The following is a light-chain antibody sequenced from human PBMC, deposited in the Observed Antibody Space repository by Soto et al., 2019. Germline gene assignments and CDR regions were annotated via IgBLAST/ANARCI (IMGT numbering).Light chain of an antibody. CDR3: SSYTSSTNYV. J-gene: IGLJ1*01. V-gene: IGLV2-14*01. Sequence: QSVRTQPASMSVSPGEWITICGTGTSSDVGGYNYVSWYQQHPGKAPKLMIYEVSNRPSGVSNRFSGSKSGNTASLTISGLQAEEEADYYCSSYTSSTNYVFGTGTKVTVL. CDR1: SSDVGGYNY. CDR2: EVS.